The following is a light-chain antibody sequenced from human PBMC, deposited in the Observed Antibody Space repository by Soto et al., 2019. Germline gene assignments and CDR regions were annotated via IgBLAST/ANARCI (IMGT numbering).Light chain of an antibody. V-gene: IGLV2-23*01. CDR3: CSYAGSSTRKAV. CDR2: EGS. Sequence: QAASVSGSPGQSITISCTGTSSDVGSYNLVSWYQQHPGKAPKLMIYEGSKRPSGVSNRFSGSKSGNTASLTISGLQAEDEADYYCCSYAGSSTRKAVFGGGTKLTVL. J-gene: IGLJ2*01. CDR1: SSDVGSYNL.